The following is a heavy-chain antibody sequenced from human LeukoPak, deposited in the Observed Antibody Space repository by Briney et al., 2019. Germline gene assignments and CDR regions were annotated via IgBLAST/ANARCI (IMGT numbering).Heavy chain of an antibody. V-gene: IGHV3-9*01. CDR2: ISWNSGSI. CDR3: AKDNRRHYTSGPNPDSLH. CDR1: GFIFNNYA. Sequence: GGSLRLPCAGSGFIFNNYAMHWVRQPPGKGLEWVSGISWNSGSIDYADSVKGRFTISRDNAKNSLYLQMNSLRVEDTAFYYCAKDNRRHYTSGPNPDSLHWGQGALVAVSS. J-gene: IGHJ4*02. D-gene: IGHD6-19*01.